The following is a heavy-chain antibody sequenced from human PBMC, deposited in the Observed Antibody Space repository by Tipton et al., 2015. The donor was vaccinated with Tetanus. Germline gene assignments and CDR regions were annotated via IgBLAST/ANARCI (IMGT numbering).Heavy chain of an antibody. Sequence: TLSLTCVISGDSVSSTNAGWNWIRQSPSRGLEWLGRTYYRSSWYTDYAESVKRRITIIPDTSNNRFFLQLNFVTPDDAAVYYCARGGNWNYERYWFGPWGQGILVTVSS. D-gene: IGHD1-7*01. J-gene: IGHJ5*02. CDR3: ARGGNWNYERYWFGP. V-gene: IGHV6-1*01. CDR1: GDSVSSTNAG. CDR2: TYYRSSWYT.